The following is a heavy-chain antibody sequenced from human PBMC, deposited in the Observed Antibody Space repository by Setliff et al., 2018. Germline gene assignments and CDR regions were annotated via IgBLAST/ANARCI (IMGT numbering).Heavy chain of an antibody. Sequence: ASVKVSYKASGYTFTTYYMHWVRQAPGQGLEWMGVINPSDGSTTYAQKFQGRVKMTRDTSTNTVYMQLSSLRSEDTAVYYCARESTAKNFWGEYSDYWGQGTLVTVSS. CDR3: ARESTAKNFWGEYSDY. J-gene: IGHJ4*02. V-gene: IGHV1-46*01. CDR2: INPSDGST. D-gene: IGHD3-3*01. CDR1: GYTFTTYY.